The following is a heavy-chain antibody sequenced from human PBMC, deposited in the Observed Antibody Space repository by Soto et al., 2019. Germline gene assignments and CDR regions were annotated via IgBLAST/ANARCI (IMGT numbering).Heavy chain of an antibody. J-gene: IGHJ4*02. Sequence: GGSLRLSCAASGFTFSSYAMHWVRQAPGKGLEYVSAISSSSSYTNYADSVKGRFTISRDNAKNSLYLQMNSLRAEDTAVYYCARDEGLYGSGRYYNYWGQGTLVTVSS. V-gene: IGHV3-21*04. CDR2: ISSSSSYT. D-gene: IGHD3-10*01. CDR1: GFTFSSYA. CDR3: ARDEGLYGSGRYYNY.